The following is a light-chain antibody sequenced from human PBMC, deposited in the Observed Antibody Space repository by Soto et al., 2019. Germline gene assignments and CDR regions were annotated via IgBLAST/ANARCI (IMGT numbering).Light chain of an antibody. J-gene: IGKJ1*01. CDR2: GAS. CDR3: QQYGRPPWT. V-gene: IGKV3-20*01. CDR1: QSVSSSY. Sequence: EIVLTQSPGTLSLSPGERATLSCRASQSVSSSYFAWYQQKPGQAPRLLIYGASSRDTGIPDRFSGSGSGTDFTLTISRLEPEDFAVYYCQQYGRPPWTFGQGTKVEIK.